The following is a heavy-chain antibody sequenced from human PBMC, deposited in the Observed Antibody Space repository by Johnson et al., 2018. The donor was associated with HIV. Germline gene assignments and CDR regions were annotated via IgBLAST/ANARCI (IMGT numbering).Heavy chain of an antibody. CDR1: EFTFSRFA. J-gene: IGHJ3*01. Sequence: QVQLVESGGGVVQAGRSLRLSCAACEFTFSRFAMHWVRQAPGKGLEWVAVISYDGNNKYYTDSVKGRFTISSDNFKNTLYLQMNSLRAEDTALYYCARDTYYYDTSGYLTRPRAFDVWGQGTTVTVSS. D-gene: IGHD3-22*01. V-gene: IGHV3-30-3*01. CDR2: ISYDGNNK. CDR3: ARDTYYYDTSGYLTRPRAFDV.